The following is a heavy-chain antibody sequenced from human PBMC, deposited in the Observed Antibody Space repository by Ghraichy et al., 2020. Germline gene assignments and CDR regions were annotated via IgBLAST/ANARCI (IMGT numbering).Heavy chain of an antibody. CDR3: ARENGDIVVPGWFDP. CDR2: IYYSGST. J-gene: IGHJ5*02. Sequence: SETLSLTCTVSGGSISSYYWSWIRQPPGKGLEWIGYIYYSGSTNYNPSLKSRVTISVDTSKNQFSLKLSSVTAADTAVYYCARENGDIVVPGWFDPWGQGTLVTVSS. CDR1: GGSISSYY. V-gene: IGHV4-59*01. D-gene: IGHD2-15*01.